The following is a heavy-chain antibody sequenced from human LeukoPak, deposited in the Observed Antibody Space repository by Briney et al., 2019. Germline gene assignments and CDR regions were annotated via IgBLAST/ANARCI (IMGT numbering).Heavy chain of an antibody. Sequence: SETLSLTCAVYGGSFSGYYWSWIRQPPGKGLEWIGEINHSGSTNYNPSLKSRVTISVDTSKNQFSPKLSSVTAADTAVYYCARAVDRTFDYWGQGTLVTVSS. D-gene: IGHD3-22*01. CDR3: ARAVDRTFDY. CDR1: GGSFSGYY. CDR2: INHSGST. V-gene: IGHV4-34*01. J-gene: IGHJ4*02.